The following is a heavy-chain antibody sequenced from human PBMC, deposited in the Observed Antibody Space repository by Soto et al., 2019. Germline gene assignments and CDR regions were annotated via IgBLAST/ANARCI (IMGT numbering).Heavy chain of an antibody. CDR1: GGTFSSYT. V-gene: IGHV1-69*02. CDR2: IIPILGIA. J-gene: IGHJ4*02. Sequence: VKVSCKASGGTFSSYTISWVRQAPGQGLEWMGRIIPILGIANYAQKFQGRVTITADKSTSTAYMELSSLRSEDTAVYYCARVWGYYDSSGYDTTDYWGQGTLVTVSS. CDR3: ARVWGYYDSSGYDTTDY. D-gene: IGHD3-22*01.